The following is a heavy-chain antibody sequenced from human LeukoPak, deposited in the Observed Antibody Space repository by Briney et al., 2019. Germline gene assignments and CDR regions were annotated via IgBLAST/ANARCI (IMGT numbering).Heavy chain of an antibody. Sequence: ASVKVSCKASGYTFTGYYMHWVRQAPGQGLEWMGWINPNSGGTNYAQKFQGWVTMTRDTSISTAYMELSRLRSDDTAVYYCARGYCSSTSCLNVFDYWGQGTLVTVSS. D-gene: IGHD2-2*01. CDR3: ARGYCSSTSCLNVFDY. CDR1: GYTFTGYY. V-gene: IGHV1-2*04. CDR2: INPNSGGT. J-gene: IGHJ4*02.